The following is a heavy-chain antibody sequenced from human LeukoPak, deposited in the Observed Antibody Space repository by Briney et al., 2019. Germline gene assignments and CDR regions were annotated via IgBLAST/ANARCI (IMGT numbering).Heavy chain of an antibody. CDR2: IGRAGDT. J-gene: IGHJ6*02. CDR1: GFSFNAYD. D-gene: IGHD6-19*01. V-gene: IGHV3-13*04. Sequence: GGSLRLSCAAAGFSFNAYDMHWVRQATGRGLEWVSYIGRAGDTYYAGSVKGRFTISSDDAKNSLYLQLNSLGVGDTAVYYCGRDSSGGGLDVWGQGTTVTVSS. CDR3: GRDSSGGGLDV.